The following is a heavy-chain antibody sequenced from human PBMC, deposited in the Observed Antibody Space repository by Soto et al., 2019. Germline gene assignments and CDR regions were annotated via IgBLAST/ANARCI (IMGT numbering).Heavy chain of an antibody. V-gene: IGHV3-30*04. CDR2: VSHDGRNT. CDR3: AKGGRQWLVTSDFNY. J-gene: IGHJ4*02. CDR1: GFTFSYYA. D-gene: IGHD6-19*01. Sequence: GGSLRLSCAASGFTFSYYAMHWVRQAPGKGLEWVAVVSHDGRNTHYADSVKGRFTISRDSSKNMVSLEMTSLRAEDTAVYYCAKGGRQWLVTSDFNYWGQGALVTVSS.